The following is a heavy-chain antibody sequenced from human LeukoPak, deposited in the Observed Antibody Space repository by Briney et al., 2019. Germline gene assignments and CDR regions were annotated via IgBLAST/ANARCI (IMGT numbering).Heavy chain of an antibody. Sequence: SETLSLTCTVSGGSISSYYWGWIRQPPGKGLEWIGSIYYSGSTYYNPSLKSRVTISVDTSKNQFSLKLSSVTAADTAVYYCARHYFSSFDYWGQGTLVTVSS. CDR3: ARHYFSSFDY. CDR2: IYYSGST. CDR1: GGSISSYY. D-gene: IGHD2/OR15-2a*01. V-gene: IGHV4-39*01. J-gene: IGHJ4*02.